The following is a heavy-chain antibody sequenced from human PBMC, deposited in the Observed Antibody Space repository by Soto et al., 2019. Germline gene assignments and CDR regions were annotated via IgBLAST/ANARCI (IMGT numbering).Heavy chain of an antibody. J-gene: IGHJ6*04. Sequence: EVHLVESGGGLVQPGGSLRLSCGASGITFSSYWMSWVRQAPGKGLEWVANIRPDGSEQHYVDSVKGRFTISRDDAKNSLYLQMNCLRVEDTAVYYCGRDWDVWGRGTTVTVSS. CDR1: GITFSSYW. CDR2: IRPDGSEQ. V-gene: IGHV3-7*01. CDR3: GRDWDV.